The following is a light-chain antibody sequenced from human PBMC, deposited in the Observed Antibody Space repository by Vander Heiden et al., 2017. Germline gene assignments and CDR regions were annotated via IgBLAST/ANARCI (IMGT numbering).Light chain of an antibody. Sequence: IFLAQSSAPLSLSPGERATLSCRASQSVSSYLAWYQQKPGQAPRLLIYDASNRATGIPARFSGSGSGTDFTLTISSLEPEDFAVYYCQQRSNWPPLTFGGGTKVEIK. V-gene: IGKV3-11*01. J-gene: IGKJ4*01. CDR1: QSVSSY. CDR3: QQRSNWPPLT. CDR2: DAS.